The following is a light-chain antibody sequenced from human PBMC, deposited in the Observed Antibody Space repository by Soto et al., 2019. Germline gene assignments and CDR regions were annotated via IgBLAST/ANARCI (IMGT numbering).Light chain of an antibody. V-gene: IGLV2-14*01. Sequence: QSALTQPASVSGSPGQSITISCTGTSSDVGGYNYVSWYQQHPGKAPKLMIYEVSNRTSGVSNRFSGSKSDNTASLTISGLQAEDEADYYCSSYTSSSIDYVFGTGTKLTVL. CDR1: SSDVGGYNY. CDR3: SSYTSSSIDYV. CDR2: EVS. J-gene: IGLJ1*01.